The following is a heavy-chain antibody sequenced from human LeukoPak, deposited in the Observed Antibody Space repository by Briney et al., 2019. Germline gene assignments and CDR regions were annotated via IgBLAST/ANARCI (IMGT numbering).Heavy chain of an antibody. CDR1: GFTFSSYS. CDR2: ISSSSYI. Sequence: PGGSLRLSCAASGFTFSSYSMNWVRPAPGKGLEWVSSISSSSYIYYADSVKGRFTISRDNAKNSLYLQMNSLRAEDTAVYYCARGVVAAAGTYYYYYGMDVWGQGTTVTVSS. CDR3: ARGVVAAAGTYYYYYGMDV. D-gene: IGHD6-13*01. V-gene: IGHV3-21*01. J-gene: IGHJ6*02.